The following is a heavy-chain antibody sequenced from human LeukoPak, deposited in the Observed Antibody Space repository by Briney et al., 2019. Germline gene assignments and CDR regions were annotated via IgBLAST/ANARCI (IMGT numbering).Heavy chain of an antibody. CDR2: VSGSGDGT. Sequence: PGGSLRLSCAASGFTVTSYAMGWVRQAPGKGMEWASSVSGSGDGTYYADSVKGRFTISRDNSKKTLDLHMDSLRAEDTAVYYCAKERLGGNYGDYAVDYWGQGTMVTVSS. D-gene: IGHD4-17*01. J-gene: IGHJ4*02. CDR3: AKERLGGNYGDYAVDY. V-gene: IGHV3-23*01. CDR1: GFTVTSYA.